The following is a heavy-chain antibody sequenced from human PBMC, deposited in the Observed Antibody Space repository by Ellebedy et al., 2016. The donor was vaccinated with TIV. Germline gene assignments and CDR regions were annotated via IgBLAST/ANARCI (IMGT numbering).Heavy chain of an antibody. CDR3: ARHSSSPDSEYFQH. CDR2: IYYSGST. J-gene: IGHJ1*01. D-gene: IGHD6-13*01. V-gene: IGHV4-39*01. CDR1: GGSISSSSYY. Sequence: SETLSLXCTVSGGSISSSSYYWGWIRQPPGKGLEWIGSIYYSGSTYYNPSLKSRVTISVDTSKNQFSLKLSSVTAADTAVYYCARHSSSPDSEYFQHWGQGTLVTVSS.